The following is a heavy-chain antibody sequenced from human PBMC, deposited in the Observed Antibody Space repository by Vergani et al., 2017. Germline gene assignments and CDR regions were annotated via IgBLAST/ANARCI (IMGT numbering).Heavy chain of an antibody. Sequence: EVQLVESGGGLVQPGRSLRLSCAASGFTFSTYATSWVRQAPGKGLEWVSAISGHGDNIFYADSVKGRFTISRDNSKNTLFLQMNSLRVEDTAIYYCAKKHCSSTSCPFDSWGQGTLVTVSS. J-gene: IGHJ4*02. CDR1: GFTFSTYA. V-gene: IGHV3-23*04. CDR3: AKKHCSSTSCPFDS. D-gene: IGHD2-2*01. CDR2: ISGHGDNI.